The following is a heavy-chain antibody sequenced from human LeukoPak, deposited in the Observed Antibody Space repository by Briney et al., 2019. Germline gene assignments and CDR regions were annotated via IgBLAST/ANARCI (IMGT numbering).Heavy chain of an antibody. J-gene: IGHJ4*02. CDR1: GFTFSSYS. CDR2: ISSSSSYI. CDR3: ARVSWKLKLPPFDY. V-gene: IGHV3-21*01. D-gene: IGHD1-7*01. Sequence: PGGSLRLSCAASGFTFSSYSMNWVRQAPGKGLEWVSSISSSSSYIYYADSVKGRFTISRDNAKNSLYLQMNSLRAEDTAVYYCARVSWKLKLPPFDYWGQGTLVTVSS.